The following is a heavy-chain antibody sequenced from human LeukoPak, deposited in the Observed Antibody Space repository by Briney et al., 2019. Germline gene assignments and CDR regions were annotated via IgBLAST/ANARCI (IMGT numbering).Heavy chain of an antibody. Sequence: PGGSLRLSCAASGFTFSSYGMHWVRQAPGKGLEWVAVIWYDGTNKYYADSVKGRFTISRDNSKNTLYLQMNSLRAEDTAVYYCAREGTARDAFDIWGQGTMVTVCS. V-gene: IGHV3-33*01. CDR1: GFTFSSYG. J-gene: IGHJ3*02. D-gene: IGHD2-21*02. CDR3: AREGTARDAFDI. CDR2: IWYDGTNK.